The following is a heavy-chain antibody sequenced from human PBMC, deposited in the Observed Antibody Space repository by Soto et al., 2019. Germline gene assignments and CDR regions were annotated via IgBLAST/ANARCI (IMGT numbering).Heavy chain of an antibody. D-gene: IGHD3-22*01. Sequence: GGALSLSFAASGFTFSSYAMSWVRQAPGKGLEWVSAISGSGGSTYYADSVKGRFTISRDNSKNTLYLQMNSLRAEDTAVYYCAKVPRSQVITVSYFDYWGQGTLVTVSS. CDR3: AKVPRSQVITVSYFDY. V-gene: IGHV3-23*01. CDR1: GFTFSSYA. CDR2: ISGSGGST. J-gene: IGHJ4*02.